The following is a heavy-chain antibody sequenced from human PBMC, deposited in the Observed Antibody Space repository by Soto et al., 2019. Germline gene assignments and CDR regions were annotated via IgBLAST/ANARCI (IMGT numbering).Heavy chain of an antibody. D-gene: IGHD2-2*01. Sequence: LETVSLTXTVSGGSISSSSYYWGWIRQPPGKGLEWIGSIYYSGSTYYNPSLKSRVTISVDTSKNQFSLKLSSVTAADTAVYYCARIERKLGYCSSTSCRYYYYGMDVWGQGTTVTVSS. CDR2: IYYSGST. CDR1: GGSISSSSYY. J-gene: IGHJ6*02. V-gene: IGHV4-39*01. CDR3: ARIERKLGYCSSTSCRYYYYGMDV.